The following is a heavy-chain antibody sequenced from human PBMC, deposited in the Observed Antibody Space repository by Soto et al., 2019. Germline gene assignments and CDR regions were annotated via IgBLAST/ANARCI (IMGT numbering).Heavy chain of an antibody. CDR3: AGGRPTISPDPPYYGMDV. CDR2: INPSGGST. D-gene: IGHD3-3*01. J-gene: IGHJ6*02. Sequence: RASVKVSCKASGYTFTSYYMHWVRQAPGQGLEWMGIINPSGGSTSYAQKFQGRVTMTRDTSTSTVYMELSSLRSEDTAVYYCAGGRPTISPDPPYYGMDVWGQGTTVTVSS. V-gene: IGHV1-46*01. CDR1: GYTFTSYY.